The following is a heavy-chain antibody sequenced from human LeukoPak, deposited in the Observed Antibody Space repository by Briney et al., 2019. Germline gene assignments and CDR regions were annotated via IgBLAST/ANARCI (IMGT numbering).Heavy chain of an antibody. CDR3: ARDPLGGTDRSGYPFDY. D-gene: IGHD3-22*01. CDR1: GDSFSSNSAG. CDR2: TYYRSKWYN. V-gene: IGHV6-1*01. J-gene: IGHJ4*02. Sequence: SQTLSLTCAISGDSFSSNSAGWNWHRQSPSRGLEWLGRTYYRSKWYNDYAVSVKSRITINPDTSKNQFSLQLNSVTPEDTAVYYCARDPLGGTDRSGYPFDYWGQGTLVTVSS.